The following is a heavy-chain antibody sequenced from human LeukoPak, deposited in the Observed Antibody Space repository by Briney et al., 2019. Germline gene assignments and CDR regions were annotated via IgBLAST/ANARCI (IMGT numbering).Heavy chain of an antibody. CDR2: ISSSGSTI. CDR3: ARERSIVGATTLDY. CDR1: GFTFSSYE. J-gene: IGHJ4*02. Sequence: PGGSLRLSCAASGFTFSSYEMNWVRQAPGKGLEWVSYISSSGSTIYYADSVKGRFTISRDNAKNSLYLQVNSLRAEDTAVYYCARERSIVGATTLDYWGQGTLVTVSS. D-gene: IGHD1-26*01. V-gene: IGHV3-48*03.